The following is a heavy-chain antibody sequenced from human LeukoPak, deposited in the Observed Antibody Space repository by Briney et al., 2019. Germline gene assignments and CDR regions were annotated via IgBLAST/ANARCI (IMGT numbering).Heavy chain of an antibody. CDR3: ARRIAVSATFYY. J-gene: IGHJ4*02. CDR2: IYPGDSET. V-gene: IGHV5-51*01. D-gene: IGHD6-13*01. Sequence: HGEPLQISCQGSGSIFTSYWIAWVRRLPGKGLEWMGTIYPGDSETSYSPSLQGQVTISAAKSISHSYLQWSTLQASAPAKYYCARRIAVSATFYYWGQGNRVRVSS. CDR1: GSIFTSYW.